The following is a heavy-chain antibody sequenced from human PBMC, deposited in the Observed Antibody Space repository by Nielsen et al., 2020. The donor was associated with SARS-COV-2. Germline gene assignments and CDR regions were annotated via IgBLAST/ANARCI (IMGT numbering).Heavy chain of an antibody. D-gene: IGHD3-22*01. J-gene: IGHJ4*02. V-gene: IGHV3-11*01. CDR1: GFTFSDYY. CDR2: ISSSGSTI. Sequence: GESLKISCAASGFTFSDYYMSWIRQAPGNGLEWVSYISSSGSTIYYADSVKGRFTISRDNAKNSLYLQMNSLRAEDTAVYYCAREYYDSSGLPLFDYWGQGTLVTVSS. CDR3: AREYYDSSGLPLFDY.